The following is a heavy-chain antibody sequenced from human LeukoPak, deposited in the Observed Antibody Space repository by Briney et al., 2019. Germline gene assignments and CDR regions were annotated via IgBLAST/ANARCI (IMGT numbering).Heavy chain of an antibody. D-gene: IGHD2-8*01. CDR1: GDSINTTYF. CDR3: ARHALVFAISTYNWLDP. Sequence: SETLSLTCTVSGDSINTTYFWAWIRQPPGKGLEWIGSIYHSGRTYYNPSLKSRVSISIDTSKNQLSLNLNSVTAADTAAYYCARHALVFAISTYNWLDPWGQGTLVTVSS. J-gene: IGHJ5*02. V-gene: IGHV4-39*01. CDR2: IYHSGRT.